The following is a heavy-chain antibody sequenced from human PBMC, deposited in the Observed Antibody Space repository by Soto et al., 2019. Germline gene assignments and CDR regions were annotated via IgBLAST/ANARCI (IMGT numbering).Heavy chain of an antibody. CDR3: ARGATVTQYDY. V-gene: IGHV4-61*01. D-gene: IGHD4-17*01. Sequence: SETLSLTCTVSGVPASSGSFYWAWIRQPPGKGLEWIGFGSYSRTTNYKPSLKSRVTLSVDTSRSQIALKVSSLTAADTAVYYCARGATVTQYDYWGQGTLVTVSS. CDR2: GSYSRTT. J-gene: IGHJ4*02. CDR1: GVPASSGSFY.